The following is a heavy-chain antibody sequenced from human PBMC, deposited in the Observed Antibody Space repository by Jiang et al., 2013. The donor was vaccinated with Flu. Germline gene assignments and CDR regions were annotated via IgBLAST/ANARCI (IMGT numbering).Heavy chain of an antibody. CDR3: ARGSPLPPRALREQQLVLDFDY. D-gene: IGHD6-13*01. J-gene: IGHJ4*02. V-gene: IGHV4-34*01. Sequence: LKSRVTISVDTSKNQFSLKLSSVTAADTAVYYCARGSPLPPRALREQQLVLDFDYWGQGTLVTVSS.